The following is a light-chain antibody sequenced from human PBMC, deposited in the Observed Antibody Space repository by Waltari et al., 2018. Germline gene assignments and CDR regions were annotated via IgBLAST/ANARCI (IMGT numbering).Light chain of an antibody. V-gene: IGLV1-44*01. CDR3: AAWDNSLDAWV. CDR1: SSNIGRDT. CDR2: SND. Sequence: QSVLTQPLSMSGTPGQGVTISCSGSSSNIGRDTVNWYQQLPGTAPKLLSYSNDQRPSGVPDRFSGSKSGTSASLAISGLQSDDEADYYCAAWDNSLDAWVFGGGTKLTVL. J-gene: IGLJ3*02.